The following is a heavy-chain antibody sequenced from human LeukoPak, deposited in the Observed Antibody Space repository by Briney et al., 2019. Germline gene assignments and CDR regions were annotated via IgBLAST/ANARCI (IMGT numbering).Heavy chain of an antibody. V-gene: IGHV3-21*01. J-gene: IGHJ6*02. CDR2: MSFGGGHI. CDR3: ARIVLTPPYGMDV. CDR1: RVTFSSYS. Sequence: PGGSLRLSCVASRVTFSSYSMTWVRRAPGTGLEWVSSMSFGGGHIFYTDSVKGRFTIFRDDSKDSLYLEMNSLRAEDTAVYFCARIVLTPPYGMDVWGQGTTVTVSS. D-gene: IGHD2/OR15-2a*01.